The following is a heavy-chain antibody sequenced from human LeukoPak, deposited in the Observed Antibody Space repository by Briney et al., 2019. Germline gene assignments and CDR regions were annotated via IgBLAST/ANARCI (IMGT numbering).Heavy chain of an antibody. J-gene: IGHJ3*02. CDR3: ARGTAWFGELLSDDAFDI. V-gene: IGHV1-2*02. CDR1: GYTFTGYY. Sequence: GASVKVSCKASGYTFTGYYMHWVRQAPGQGLEWMGWINPNSGGTNYAQKFQGRVTMTRDTSISTAYMELSRLRSDDTAVYYCARGTAWFGELLSDDAFDIWGQGTMVTVSS. D-gene: IGHD3-10*01. CDR2: INPNSGGT.